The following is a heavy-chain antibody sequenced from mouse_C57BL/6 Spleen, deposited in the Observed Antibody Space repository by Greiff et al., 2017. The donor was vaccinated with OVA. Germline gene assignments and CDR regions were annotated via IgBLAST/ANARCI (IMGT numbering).Heavy chain of an antibody. CDR3: ARTNYYGSGYSFDY. D-gene: IGHD1-1*01. V-gene: IGHV1-64*01. CDR2: IHPNSGST. Sequence: VQLQQPGAELVKPGASVKLSCKASGYTFTSYWMHWVKQRPGQGLEWIGMIHPNSGSTNYNEKFKSKATLTVDKSSSTAYMQLSSLTSEDSAVYYCARTNYYGSGYSFDYWGQGTPVTVSA. J-gene: IGHJ2*01. CDR1: GYTFTSYW.